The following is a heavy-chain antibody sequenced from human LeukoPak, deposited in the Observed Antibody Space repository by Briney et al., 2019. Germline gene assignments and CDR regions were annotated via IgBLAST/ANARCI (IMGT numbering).Heavy chain of an antibody. V-gene: IGHV1-2*02. J-gene: IGHJ4*02. CDR1: GYTFTGYY. Sequence: GASVKVSCKASGYTFTGYYMHWVRQAPGQGLEWMGWINPNSGGTNYAQKFQGRVTITADESSSTTYMELSSLRSEDTAMYYCARIDRYSTWGNYFDYWGQGTLVTVSS. CDR3: ARIDRYSTWGNYFDY. CDR2: INPNSGGT. D-gene: IGHD2-8*01.